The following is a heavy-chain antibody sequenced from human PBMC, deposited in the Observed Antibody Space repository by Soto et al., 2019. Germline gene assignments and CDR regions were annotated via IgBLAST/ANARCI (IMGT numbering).Heavy chain of an antibody. J-gene: IGHJ4*02. V-gene: IGHV1-3*01. CDR3: ARGPGGPDGPGDY. CDR2: INAGNGNT. D-gene: IGHD2-15*01. CDR1: EYTFTSYA. Sequence: QVQLVQSGTEVKKPGASVKVSCKASEYTFTSYAMRWVRQAPGQRLEWMGWINAGNGNTKYSQKFQGRVTITRDTSASTAYMELSSLRSEDTAVYYCARGPGGPDGPGDYWGQGTLVTVSS.